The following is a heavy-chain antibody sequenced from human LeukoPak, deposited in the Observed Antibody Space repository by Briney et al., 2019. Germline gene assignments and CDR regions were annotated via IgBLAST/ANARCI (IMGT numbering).Heavy chain of an antibody. V-gene: IGHV3-33*01. D-gene: IGHD3-9*01. CDR2: IWYDGSNK. Sequence: GRSLRLSCAASGFTFSSYGMHWVRQAPGKGLEWVAVIWYDGSNKYYADSVKGRFTISRDNSKNTLYLQMNSLRAEDTAVYYCARRVRYFDPWDYGMDVWGQGTTVTVSS. CDR3: ARRVRYFDPWDYGMDV. CDR1: GFTFSSYG. J-gene: IGHJ6*02.